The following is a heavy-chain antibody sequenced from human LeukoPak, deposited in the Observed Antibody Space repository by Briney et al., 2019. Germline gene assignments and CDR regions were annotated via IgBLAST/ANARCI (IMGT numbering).Heavy chain of an antibody. CDR3: VKDRTGTYTLDY. V-gene: IGHV3-64*01. CDR1: GFTFSSYA. D-gene: IGHD3-10*01. Sequence: GGSLRLSCAASGFTFSSYAMHWVRQAPGKGLEYVSGISSNGGSTYYANSVKGRFTISRDNSKNTLNLQMNSLRAEDTAVYYCVKDRTGTYTLDYWGQGTLVTVSS. CDR2: ISSNGGST. J-gene: IGHJ4*02.